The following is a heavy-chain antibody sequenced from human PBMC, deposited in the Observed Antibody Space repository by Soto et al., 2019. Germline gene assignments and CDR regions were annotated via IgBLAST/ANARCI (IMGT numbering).Heavy chain of an antibody. CDR3: ARTYRTTTSCQAHDIEV. CDR2: LYYNTNT. J-gene: IGHJ6*02. CDR1: GGSVNSGSYY. D-gene: IGHD2-2*01. Sequence: QVQLQESGPGLVKPSETLSLTCTVSGGSVNSGSYYWTWIRQPPGKGLEWIGYLYYNTNTNYNPSLKSRVTISVDTSKNQFSLKLSSVTSADTAVYYYARTYRTTTSCQAHDIEVWGQGTTVTVSS. V-gene: IGHV4-61*01.